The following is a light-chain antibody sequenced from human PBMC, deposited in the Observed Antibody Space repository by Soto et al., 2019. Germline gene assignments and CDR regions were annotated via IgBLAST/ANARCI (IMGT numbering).Light chain of an antibody. Sequence: EIVMTQSPATLSVSPGERVTLSCRASQSVSSNLAWYQQKPGQAPRLLIYGASTRTTGMPARFSGSGSGTEFTLTISSLQSEDFAVYYCQQYNNWPPLTFGGGTKVAIK. CDR2: GAS. V-gene: IGKV3-15*01. CDR1: QSVSSN. J-gene: IGKJ4*01. CDR3: QQYNNWPPLT.